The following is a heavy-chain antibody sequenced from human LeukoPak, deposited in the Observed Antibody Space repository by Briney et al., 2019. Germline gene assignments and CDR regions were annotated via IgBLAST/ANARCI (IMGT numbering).Heavy chain of an antibody. V-gene: IGHV3-66*01. CDR3: ARDSRYYYPSY. CDR2: IYSGGST. D-gene: IGHD3-10*01. CDR1: GFTVSSNS. J-gene: IGHJ4*02. Sequence: GGSLRLSCAASGFTVSSNSMSWVRQAPGKGLEWVSVIYSGGSTYYADSVKGRFTISRDNSKNTLYLQMNSLRAEDTAVYYCARDSRYYYPSYWGQGTLVTVSS.